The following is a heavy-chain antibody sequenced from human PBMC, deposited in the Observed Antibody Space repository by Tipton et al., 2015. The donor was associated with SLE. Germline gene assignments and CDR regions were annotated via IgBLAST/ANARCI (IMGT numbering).Heavy chain of an antibody. J-gene: IGHJ4*02. CDR3: ARDTRDWFLSES. V-gene: IGHV4-59*02. D-gene: IGHD3-9*01. CDR1: GGAVIHNY. CDR2: IYYSGST. Sequence: TLSLTCSVSGGAVIHNYWSWIRQPPGKGLEWIGYIYYSGSTNYNPSLKSRVTISVDTSKNQFSLNLSSVAAADTAVYYCARDTRDWFLSESWGQGALVTVSS.